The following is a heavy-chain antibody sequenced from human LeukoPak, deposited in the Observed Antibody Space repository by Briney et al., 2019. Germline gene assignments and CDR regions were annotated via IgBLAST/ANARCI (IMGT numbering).Heavy chain of an antibody. CDR1: GGTFSSYA. Sequence: SVKVSCKASGGTFSSYAISWVRQAPGQGLEWMGGIIPIFGTANYAQKFQGRVTITADESTSTAYMELSSLRSEDTAVYYCASHPGIAVAGTEYWFDPWGQGTLVTVSA. CDR3: ASHPGIAVAGTEYWFDP. D-gene: IGHD6-19*01. CDR2: IIPIFGTA. J-gene: IGHJ5*02. V-gene: IGHV1-69*01.